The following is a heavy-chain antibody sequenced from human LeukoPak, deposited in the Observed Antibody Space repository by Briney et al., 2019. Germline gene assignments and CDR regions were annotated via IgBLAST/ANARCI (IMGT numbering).Heavy chain of an antibody. CDR3: AKETPLGWYGGSRGRKYYFDY. CDR1: GFTFSSYC. CDR2: IRYDGSNK. V-gene: IGHV3-30*02. J-gene: IGHJ4*02. Sequence: LPGGSLRLSCAASGFTFSSYCMHWVRQAPGKGLEWVAFIRYDGSNKYYADSVKGRFTISRDNSKNTLYLQMNSLRAEDTAVYYCAKETPLGWYGGSRGRKYYFDYWGQGTLVTVSS. D-gene: IGHD6-19*01.